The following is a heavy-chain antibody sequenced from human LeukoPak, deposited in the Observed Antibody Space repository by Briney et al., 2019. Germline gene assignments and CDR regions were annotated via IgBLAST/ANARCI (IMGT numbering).Heavy chain of an antibody. Sequence: GGSLRLSCAASGFTFSSYSMSWVRQAPGKGLEWVSGISSGGGSTYYADSVKGRFTISRDNSKNTLDLEMNSLRAEDTAVYYCAKDVGGYYFTYWSGCFDHWGQGTLVTVSS. V-gene: IGHV3-23*01. CDR3: AKDVGGYYFTYWSGCFDH. CDR2: ISSGGGST. CDR1: GFTFSSYS. D-gene: IGHD3-10*01. J-gene: IGHJ4*02.